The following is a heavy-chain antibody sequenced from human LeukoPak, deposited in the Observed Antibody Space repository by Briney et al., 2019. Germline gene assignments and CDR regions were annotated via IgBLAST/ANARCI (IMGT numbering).Heavy chain of an antibody. V-gene: IGHV4-30-4*08. D-gene: IGHD2-21*01. Sequence: SQTLSLTCTVSGGSISSGGYYWSWIRQPPGKGLEWIGYIYYSGSTYYNPSLKSRVTISVDTSKNQFSLKLSSVTAADTAVYYCARESNCGGDCYSDAFDIWGQGTMVTVSS. J-gene: IGHJ3*02. CDR3: ARESNCGGDCYSDAFDI. CDR1: GGSISSGGYY. CDR2: IYYSGST.